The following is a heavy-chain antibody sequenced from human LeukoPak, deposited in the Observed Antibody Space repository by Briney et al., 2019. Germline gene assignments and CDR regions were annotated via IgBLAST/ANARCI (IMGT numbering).Heavy chain of an antibody. CDR2: IRYDGSNK. D-gene: IGHD2-2*01. Sequence: GGSLRLSCAASGFTFSSYGMHWVRQAPGKGLEWVAFIRYDGSNKYCADSVKGRFTISRDNSKNTLYLQMNSLRAEDTAVYYCAKTPAANDYYYFDYWGQGTLVTVSS. CDR1: GFTFSSYG. J-gene: IGHJ4*02. CDR3: AKTPAANDYYYFDY. V-gene: IGHV3-30*02.